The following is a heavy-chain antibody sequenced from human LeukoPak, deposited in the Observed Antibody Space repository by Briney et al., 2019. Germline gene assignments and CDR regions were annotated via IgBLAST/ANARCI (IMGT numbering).Heavy chain of an antibody. CDR2: IYPGDSDT. D-gene: IGHD5-18*01. CDR1: GYSFTSYW. V-gene: IGHV5-51*01. Sequence: GESLKISCKGSGYSFTSYWIGWVRQMPGKGLEWMGIIYPGDSDTRYSPSFQGQVTISADKSISTAYLQWSSLKASDTAMYYCARQPYTAMVRSVVGDLDYWGQGTLVAVSS. CDR3: ARQPYTAMVRSVVGDLDY. J-gene: IGHJ4*02.